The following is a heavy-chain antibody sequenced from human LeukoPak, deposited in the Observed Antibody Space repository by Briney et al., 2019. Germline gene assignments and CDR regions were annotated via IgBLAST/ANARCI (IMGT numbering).Heavy chain of an antibody. CDR1: GYTFTSYD. V-gene: IGHV1-8*01. CDR3: ARGVVPAANDY. Sequence: VASVKVSCKASGYTFTSYDINWMRQATRQGLEWMGWMNPNSGNTGYAQKFQGRVTMTRNTSISTAYMELSSLRSEDTAVYYCARGVVPAANDYWGQGTLVTVSS. D-gene: IGHD2-2*01. J-gene: IGHJ4*02. CDR2: MNPNSGNT.